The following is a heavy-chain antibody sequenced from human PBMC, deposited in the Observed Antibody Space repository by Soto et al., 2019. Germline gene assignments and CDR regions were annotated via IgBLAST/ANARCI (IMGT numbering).Heavy chain of an antibody. V-gene: IGHV4-4*02. Sequence: QVQLQESGPGLVKPSGTLSLTCAVSSGSISSSNWWSWVRQPPGKGLEWIGEIYHSGSTNYNPSLKSRVTLSVDKSKNQFSLKLSSVTAADTAVYYCARAHIVLRGSSWLFDYWGQGTLVTVSS. CDR3: ARAHIVLRGSSWLFDY. CDR1: SGSISSSNW. CDR2: IYHSGST. D-gene: IGHD2-8*01. J-gene: IGHJ4*02.